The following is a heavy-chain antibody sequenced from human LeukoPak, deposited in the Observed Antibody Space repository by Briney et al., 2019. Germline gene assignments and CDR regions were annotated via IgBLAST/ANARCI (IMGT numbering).Heavy chain of an antibody. D-gene: IGHD3-22*01. V-gene: IGHV3-23*01. Sequence: GGSLRLSCAASGFTFSSYAMSWVRQAPGKGLEWVSAISGSGGSTYYADSVKGRFTISRDNSKNTLYLQMNSLRAEDTAVYYCAKPQDYYDSSGYYYVSYFDYWGQGTLVTVSS. CDR3: AKPQDYYDSSGYYYVSYFDY. CDR2: ISGSGGST. J-gene: IGHJ4*02. CDR1: GFTFSSYA.